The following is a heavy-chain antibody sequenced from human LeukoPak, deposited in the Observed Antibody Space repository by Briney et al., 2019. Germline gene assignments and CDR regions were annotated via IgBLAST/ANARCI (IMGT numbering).Heavy chain of an antibody. D-gene: IGHD3-10*01. CDR2: IKSKTDGGTT. J-gene: IGHJ4*02. Sequence: EGSLRLSCAASGFTFSNAWMNWVRQAPGKGLEWVGRIKSKTDGGTTDYAAPVKGRFTISRDDSKNTLYLQMNSLKTEDTAVYYCTTESAYYYGSGRLVGDYWGQGTLVTVSS. V-gene: IGHV3-15*07. CDR1: GFTFSNAW. CDR3: TTESAYYYGSGRLVGDY.